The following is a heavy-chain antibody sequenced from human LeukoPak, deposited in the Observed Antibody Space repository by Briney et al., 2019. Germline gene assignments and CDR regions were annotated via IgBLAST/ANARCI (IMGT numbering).Heavy chain of an antibody. CDR2: MYYSGST. D-gene: IGHD2-2*02. V-gene: IGHV4-59*01. J-gene: IGHJ4*02. Sequence: SETLSLTCTVSGGSISSYYWSWIRQPPGKGLEWIGYMYYSGSTNYNPSLKSRVTISVDTSKNQFSLKLSSVIAADTAVYYCARETGYCSSTSCYNYFDYWGQGTLVTVSS. CDR1: GGSISSYY. CDR3: ARETGYCSSTSCYNYFDY.